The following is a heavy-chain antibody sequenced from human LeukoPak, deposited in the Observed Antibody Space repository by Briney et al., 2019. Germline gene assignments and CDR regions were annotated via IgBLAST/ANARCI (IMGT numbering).Heavy chain of an antibody. J-gene: IGHJ4*02. CDR1: GYSSTSYW. CDR3: ARRDYYGSGSYWGAFDY. D-gene: IGHD3-10*01. CDR2: VYPGDSDSDT. Sequence: GESLKISCKGSGYSSTSYWIGWVRQMPGKGLEWMGVVYPGDSDSDTKYSPSFQGQVTISADKSISTAYLQWSSLKASDTAIYYCARRDYYGSGSYWGAFDYWGQGTLVTVSS. V-gene: IGHV5-51*01.